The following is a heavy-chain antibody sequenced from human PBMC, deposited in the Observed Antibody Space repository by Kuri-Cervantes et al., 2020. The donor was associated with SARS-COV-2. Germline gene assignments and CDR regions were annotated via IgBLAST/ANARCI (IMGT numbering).Heavy chain of an antibody. CDR3: ARAYYYDSSGYYPGDY. Sequence: SVKVSCKASGGTFSSYAISWVRQAPGQGLEWMGGIIPIFGTANYAQKFQGRVTITADESTSTAYMELSSLRSEDTAVYYCARAYYYDSSGYYPGDYWGRGTLVTVSS. V-gene: IGHV1-69*13. J-gene: IGHJ4*02. D-gene: IGHD3-22*01. CDR2: IIPIFGTA. CDR1: GGTFSSYA.